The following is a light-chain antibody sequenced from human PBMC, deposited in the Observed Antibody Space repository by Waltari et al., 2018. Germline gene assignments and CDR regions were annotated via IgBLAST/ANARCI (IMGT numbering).Light chain of an antibody. CDR1: EDVSGSY. V-gene: IGKV3-20*01. CDR2: GES. J-gene: IGKJ1*01. Sequence: VLTQSPGTLSLSPGDRATPSCRASEDVSGSYVGWYQQRPGQAPSLLIYGESNRATGVPDRFSGSGSGTDFTLTINRLEPEDFAVYYCQHFARSVTFGRGTRVEFK. CDR3: QHFARSVT.